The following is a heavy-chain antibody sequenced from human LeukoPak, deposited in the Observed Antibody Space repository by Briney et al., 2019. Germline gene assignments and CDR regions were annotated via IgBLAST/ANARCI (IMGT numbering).Heavy chain of an antibody. Sequence: GGSLRLSCAASGFTFDDYAMHWVRQAPGKGLEWVSGISWNSGSIGYADSVKGRFTISRDNAKNSLYLQMNSLRAEDTALYYCAAIRLLLDRVYAFDIWGQGTMVTVSS. J-gene: IGHJ3*02. CDR1: GFTFDDYA. V-gene: IGHV3-9*01. CDR2: ISWNSGSI. D-gene: IGHD2-15*01. CDR3: AAIRLLLDRVYAFDI.